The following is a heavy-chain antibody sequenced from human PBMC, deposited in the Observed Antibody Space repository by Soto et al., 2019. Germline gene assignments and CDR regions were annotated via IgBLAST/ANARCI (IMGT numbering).Heavy chain of an antibody. Sequence: EVQLVESGGGLVQPGGSLRLSCAASGFTFSSYSMNWVRQAPGKRLEWVSYISSSSSTIYYADSVKGRFTISRDNAKNSLYLQMNSLRDEDTAVYYCARDVAGSTPGWFDPWGQGTLVTVSS. D-gene: IGHD2-2*01. CDR2: ISSSSSTI. J-gene: IGHJ5*02. CDR3: ARDVAGSTPGWFDP. CDR1: GFTFSSYS. V-gene: IGHV3-48*02.